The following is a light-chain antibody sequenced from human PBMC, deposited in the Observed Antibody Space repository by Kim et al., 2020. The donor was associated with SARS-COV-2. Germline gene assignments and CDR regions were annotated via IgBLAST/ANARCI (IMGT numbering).Light chain of an antibody. CDR2: GAS. J-gene: IGKJ2*03. CDR1: QSVNSN. Sequence: EVMMTQSPATLSVSPGERATLSCRASQSVNSNLAWFQQKPGQAPRLLIYGASTRASGVPARFSGGGSGTEFTLTISSLQSEDFAVYYCQQFNNWPLYSFGQGTKLEI. CDR3: QQFNNWPLYS. V-gene: IGKV3-15*01.